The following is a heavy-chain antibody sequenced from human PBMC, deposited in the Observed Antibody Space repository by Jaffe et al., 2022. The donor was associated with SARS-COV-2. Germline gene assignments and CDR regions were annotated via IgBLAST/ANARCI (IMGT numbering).Heavy chain of an antibody. Sequence: QAQLVQSGSEVKSPGSSVKVSCKTSGGSFDDYGINWVRRAPGQGLEWMGGIIPAFRTPNYARKFQGSLTITADEATTTVYMELSGLTFEDTAVYYCTRAGGYLGWLPEYWGQGTLITVSS. CDR3: TRAGGYLGWLPEY. J-gene: IGHJ4*02. V-gene: IGHV1-69*01. D-gene: IGHD3-9*01. CDR2: IIPAFRTP. CDR1: GGSFDDYG.